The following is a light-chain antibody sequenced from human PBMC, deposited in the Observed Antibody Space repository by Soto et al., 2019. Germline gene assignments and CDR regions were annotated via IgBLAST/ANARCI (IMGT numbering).Light chain of an antibody. CDR1: QRIVRSS. V-gene: IGKV3-20*01. CDR3: QQYCSSPYT. J-gene: IGKJ2*01. Sequence: EIVLTQSPGTLSLSPGERATLSCRASQRIVRSSLAWYQQKPGQAPRLLLYGASSRATGIPDRFSGRGSGTDFTLTISRLEPEDFAVYYCQQYCSSPYTFGQGTKLEIK. CDR2: GAS.